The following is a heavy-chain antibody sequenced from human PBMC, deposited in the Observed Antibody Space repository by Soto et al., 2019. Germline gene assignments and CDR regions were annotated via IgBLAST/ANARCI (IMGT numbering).Heavy chain of an antibody. CDR3: TRQSILARMAAANGPTQYYMDV. D-gene: IGHD6-13*01. Sequence: QVQLQQWGAGLLKPSETLSLTCAVYGGSFSGYYWSWIRQPPGKGLEWIGEINHSGSTNYNPSLKSRVTISVDTPKNQFSMKLSSVTAADTAVYYCTRQSILARMAAANGPTQYYMDVWGKGPTVTVSS. V-gene: IGHV4-34*01. CDR2: INHSGST. J-gene: IGHJ6*03. CDR1: GGSFSGYY.